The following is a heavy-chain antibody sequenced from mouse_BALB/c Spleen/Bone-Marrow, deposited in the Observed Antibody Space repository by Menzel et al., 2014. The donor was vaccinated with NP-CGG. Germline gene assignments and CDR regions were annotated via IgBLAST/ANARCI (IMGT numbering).Heavy chain of an antibody. J-gene: IGHJ4*01. CDR1: GYTFTSYW. V-gene: IGHV1S127*01. CDR2: IDPSNSET. D-gene: IGHD2-4*01. Sequence: QVQLQQSGPELVRPGASVKMSSKASGYTFTSYWMHWVKQRPGQGLEWIGMIDPSNSETRSNQKFKDKATLNVDKSSDTAYMQLSSLTSEDSAVYYCASSTMITDYYAMDYWGQGTSVTVSS. CDR3: ASSTMITDYYAMDY.